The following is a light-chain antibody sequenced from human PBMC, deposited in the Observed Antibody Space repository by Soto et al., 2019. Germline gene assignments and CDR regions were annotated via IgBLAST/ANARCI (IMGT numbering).Light chain of an antibody. CDR1: QSVSSY. J-gene: IGKJ5*01. Sequence: EIVLTQSPATLSLSPWEIASLSCRASQSVSSYLAWYQQKPGQAPRLLIYGASTRATGIPARFSGSGSGTEFTLTISSLQSEDFAVYYCQQRSNWPLITFGQGTRLEI. CDR3: QQRSNWPLIT. V-gene: IGKV3-11*01. CDR2: GAS.